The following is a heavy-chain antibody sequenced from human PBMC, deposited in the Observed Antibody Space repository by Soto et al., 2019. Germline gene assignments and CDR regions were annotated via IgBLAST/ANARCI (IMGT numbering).Heavy chain of an antibody. CDR1: GFTSSSYS. CDR3: ARDPLEWLLTTYYYYGMDV. J-gene: IGHJ6*02. V-gene: IGHV3-48*02. D-gene: IGHD3-3*01. Sequence: GGSLRLSCAASGFTSSSYSMNWVRQAPGKGLEWVSYISSSSSTIYYADSVKGRFTISRDNAKNSLYLQMNSLRDEDTAVYYCARDPLEWLLTTYYYYGMDVWGQGATVTVSS. CDR2: ISSSSSTI.